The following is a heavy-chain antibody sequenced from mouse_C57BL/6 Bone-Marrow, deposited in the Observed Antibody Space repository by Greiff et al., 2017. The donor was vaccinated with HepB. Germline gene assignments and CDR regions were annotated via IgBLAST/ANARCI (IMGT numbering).Heavy chain of an antibody. V-gene: IGHV1-53*01. CDR3: ARMVTVRYFDV. CDR1: GYTFTSYW. J-gene: IGHJ1*03. CDR2: INPSNGGT. D-gene: IGHD2-3*01. Sequence: QVQLQQSGTELVQPGASVKLSCKASGYTFTSYWMHWVKQRPGQGLEWIGNINPSNGGTNYNEKFKSKATLTVDKSSSTAYMQLSSLTSEDSAVYYCARMVTVRYFDVWGTGTTVTVSS.